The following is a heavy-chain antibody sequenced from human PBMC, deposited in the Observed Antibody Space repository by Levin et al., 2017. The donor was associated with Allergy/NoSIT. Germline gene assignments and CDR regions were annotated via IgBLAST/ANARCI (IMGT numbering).Heavy chain of an antibody. D-gene: IGHD4-17*01. CDR3: ARPWHYGFDY. CDR1: GGSFSGYY. V-gene: IGHV4-34*01. Sequence: PSETLSLTCAVYGGSFSGYYWSWIRQPPGKGLEWIGEINHSGSTNYNPSLKSRVTISVDTSKNQFSLKLSSVTAADTAVYYCARPWHYGFDYWGQGTLVTVSS. J-gene: IGHJ4*02. CDR2: INHSGST.